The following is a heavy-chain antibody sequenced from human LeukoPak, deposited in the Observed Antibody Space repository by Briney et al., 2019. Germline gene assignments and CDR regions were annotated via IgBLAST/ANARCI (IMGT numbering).Heavy chain of an antibody. D-gene: IGHD1-1*01. Sequence: GGSLRLSCAASGFTFSSYEMNWVRQAPGKGLVWVSRINSDGSSTSYADSVKGRFTISRDNAKNTLYLQMNSLRAEDTAVYYCARVAGTTLVCYYYYMDVWGKGTTVTISS. CDR2: INSDGSST. CDR1: GFTFSSYE. CDR3: ARVAGTTLVCYYYYMDV. V-gene: IGHV3-74*01. J-gene: IGHJ6*03.